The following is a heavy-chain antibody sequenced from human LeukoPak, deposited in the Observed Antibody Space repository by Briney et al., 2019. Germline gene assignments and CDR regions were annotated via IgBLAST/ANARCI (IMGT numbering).Heavy chain of an antibody. CDR2: IYHSGST. V-gene: IGHV4-59*01. CDR3: ARAGGNRFDP. D-gene: IGHD3-10*01. J-gene: IGHJ5*02. Sequence: SETLSLTCTVSGGSLSNYYWSWIRQYPGQGLEWIGYIYHSGSTTYNPSLKSRVTISVVTSKNQFSLKLTSVTAAETAVYYCARAGGNRFDPWGQGILVTVSS. CDR1: GGSLSNYY.